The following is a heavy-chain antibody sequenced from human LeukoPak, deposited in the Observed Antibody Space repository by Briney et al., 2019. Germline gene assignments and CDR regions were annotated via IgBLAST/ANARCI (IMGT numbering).Heavy chain of an antibody. CDR3: ARVGCSGGSCYPTPDY. V-gene: IGHV1-18*01. J-gene: IGHJ4*02. Sequence: ASMKVSCKASGYNFTNYGIAWVRQAPGQGLEWMGWISAYNGNTNYARKFQGRVTMTTDTSTSTAYMELRSLRSDDTAVYYCARVGCSGGSCYPTPDYWGQGTLVTVSS. CDR1: GYNFTNYG. D-gene: IGHD2-15*01. CDR2: ISAYNGNT.